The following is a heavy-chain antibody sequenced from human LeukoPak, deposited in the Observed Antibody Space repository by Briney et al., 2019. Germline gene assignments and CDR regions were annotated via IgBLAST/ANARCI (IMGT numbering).Heavy chain of an antibody. D-gene: IGHD4-11*01. CDR2: IYWNGGST. CDR1: GFTCDDCG. Sequence: GGSLRLCCAASGFTCDDCGVSRVRQAPVKGLKSVSGIYWNGGSTGPADSVNGRFAISRDNANNSLYLQENRLRAEDTALYHCARAATETTRHYYYYFYMDVGGKGTTVTVSS. V-gene: IGHV3-20*01. J-gene: IGHJ6*03. CDR3: ARAATETTRHYYYYFYMDV.